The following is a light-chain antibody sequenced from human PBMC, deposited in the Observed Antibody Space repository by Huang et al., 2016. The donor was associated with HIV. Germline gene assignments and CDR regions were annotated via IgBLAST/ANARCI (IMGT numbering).Light chain of an antibody. V-gene: IGKV3-11*01. CDR3: QQRANWYT. J-gene: IGKJ2*01. CDR1: QDVGSY. Sequence: EIVLTQSPATLSLSQGERATLSCRASQDVGSYFAWFKQKPGQAPRLLIYDTCKRATGIPDRFSVSWSGTDFTLTITSLEPEDLAVYYCQQRANWYTFGQGTQLEIK. CDR2: DTC.